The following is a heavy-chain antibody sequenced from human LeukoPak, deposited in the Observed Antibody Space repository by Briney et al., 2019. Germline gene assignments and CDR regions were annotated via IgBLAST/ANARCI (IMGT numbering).Heavy chain of an antibody. Sequence: GGSLRLSCAASGFTFSSYTMNWVRQAPGKGLEWVSVISASGDTTYYADSVKGRFTISRDNSKNTLYLQMNSLRAEDTALYYCAKGSSGTYSRIYFDYWGQGTLVTVSS. CDR1: GFTFSSYT. CDR3: AKGSSGTYSRIYFDY. V-gene: IGHV3-23*01. CDR2: ISASGDTT. J-gene: IGHJ4*02. D-gene: IGHD1-26*01.